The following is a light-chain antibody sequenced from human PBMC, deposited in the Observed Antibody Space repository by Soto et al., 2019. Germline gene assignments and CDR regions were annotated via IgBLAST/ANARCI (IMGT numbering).Light chain of an antibody. CDR2: AGS. CDR1: RSDVGSYNL. J-gene: IGLJ2*01. CDR3: CSYACSSTSVV. V-gene: IGLV2-23*01. Sequence: QSALTQPASVSGSPGQSITISCTGTRSDVGSYNLVSWYQQHPGKAPKLMIYAGSKRPSGVSNRFSGSKSGNTASLTISGLQADDDADYYCCSYACSSTSVVFGGGTKLTVL.